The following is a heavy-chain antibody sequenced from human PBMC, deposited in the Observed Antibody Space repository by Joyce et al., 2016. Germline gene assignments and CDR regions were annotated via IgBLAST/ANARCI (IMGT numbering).Heavy chain of an antibody. CDR1: GFTLSHYS. CDR3: ARDGSMDN. D-gene: IGHD2/OR15-2a*01. V-gene: IGHV3-30*14. J-gene: IGHJ4*02. Sequence: QVKLVESGGGVVQPGRSLRLSCRMSGFTLSHYSMHWVRQAPGKGLEWVAVVSFDGQNKNYADSVKGRFTISIDDSKTTLYLQMDSLRSDDAGIYYCARDGSMDNWGQGTLVTVSS. CDR2: VSFDGQNK.